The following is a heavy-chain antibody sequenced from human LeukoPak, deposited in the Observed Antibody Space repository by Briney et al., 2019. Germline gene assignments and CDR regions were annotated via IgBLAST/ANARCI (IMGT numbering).Heavy chain of an antibody. CDR3: ARVGAKTRVGY. J-gene: IGHJ4*02. CDR1: GGSISSGGYS. Sequence: PSETLSLTCAVSGGSISSGGYSWSWIRQPPGKGLEWIGYIYYSGSTYYNPSLKSRVTISVDTSKNQFSLKLSSVTAADTAVYYCARVGAKTRVGYWGQGTLVTVSS. D-gene: IGHD1-26*01. V-gene: IGHV4-30-4*07. CDR2: IYYSGST.